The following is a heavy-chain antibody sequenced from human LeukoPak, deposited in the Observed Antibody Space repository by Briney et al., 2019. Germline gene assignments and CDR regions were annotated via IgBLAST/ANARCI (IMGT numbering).Heavy chain of an antibody. V-gene: IGHV1-46*01. J-gene: IGHJ6*03. Sequence: GASVKVSCKASGYTFTSYYMHWVRQAPGQGLEWMGIINPSGGSTSYAQKFQGRVTMTRDMSTSTAYMELRSLRSDDTAVYYCARTYYYGSGSSYYYYMDVRGKGTTVTVSS. CDR2: INPSGGST. CDR1: GYTFTSYY. CDR3: ARTYYYGSGSSYYYYMDV. D-gene: IGHD3-10*01.